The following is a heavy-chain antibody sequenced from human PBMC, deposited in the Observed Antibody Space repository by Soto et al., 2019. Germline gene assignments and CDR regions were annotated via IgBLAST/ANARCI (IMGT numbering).Heavy chain of an antibody. CDR2: ISSSSSYI. J-gene: IGHJ4*02. CDR3: ARTHDYSNSYYFDY. V-gene: IGHV3-21*01. Sequence: EVQLVESGGGLVKPGGSLRLSCAASGFTFSSYSMNWVRQAPGKGLEWVSSISSSSSYIYYADSVKGRFTISRDNAKNSLYLQMNSRRAEDTAVYYCARTHDYSNSYYFDYWGQGTLVTVSS. D-gene: IGHD4-4*01. CDR1: GFTFSSYS.